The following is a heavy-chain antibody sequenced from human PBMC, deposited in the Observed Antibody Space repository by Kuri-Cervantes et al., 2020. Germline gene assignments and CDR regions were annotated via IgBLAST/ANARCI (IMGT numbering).Heavy chain of an antibody. CDR2: ISYDGSNK. D-gene: IGHD6-13*01. CDR3: ARTAAAGPTHYGMDV. CDR1: GYTFSSYG. J-gene: IGHJ6*02. V-gene: IGHV3-30*03. Sequence: GGSLRLSCAAPGYTFSSYGMHWVRQAPGKGLEWVAVISYDGSNKYYADSVKGRFTISRDNSKNTLYLQMNSLRADDTAVYYCARTAAAGPTHYGMDVWGQGTTVTVSS.